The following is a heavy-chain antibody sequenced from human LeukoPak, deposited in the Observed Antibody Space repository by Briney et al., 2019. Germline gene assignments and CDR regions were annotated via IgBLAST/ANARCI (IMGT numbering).Heavy chain of an antibody. CDR3: ARKGLRSGYVPLDY. CDR2: IYHSGST. V-gene: IGHV4-4*02. Sequence: KPSETLSLTCAVSGDSISSNSWWSWVRLPPGKGLEWIGEIYHSGSTNYNPSLKSRVTISVDKSKNQFSLKLRSVTAADTAVYYCARKGLRSGYVPLDYWGQGTLVTVSS. D-gene: IGHD3-3*01. CDR1: GDSISSNSW. J-gene: IGHJ4*02.